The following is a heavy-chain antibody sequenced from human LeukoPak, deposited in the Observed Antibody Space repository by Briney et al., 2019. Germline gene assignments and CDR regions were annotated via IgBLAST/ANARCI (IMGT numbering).Heavy chain of an antibody. CDR2: IYYSGST. CDR1: GGSISSYY. Sequence: SETLSLTCTVSGGSISSYYWSWIRQPPGKGLEWIGYIYYSGSTNYNPSLKSRVTISVKTSKNQFSLQLNSVTPEDTAVYYCARERYSGSPLDWFDPWGQGTLVTVSS. D-gene: IGHD1-26*01. J-gene: IGHJ5*02. V-gene: IGHV4-59*12. CDR3: ARERYSGSPLDWFDP.